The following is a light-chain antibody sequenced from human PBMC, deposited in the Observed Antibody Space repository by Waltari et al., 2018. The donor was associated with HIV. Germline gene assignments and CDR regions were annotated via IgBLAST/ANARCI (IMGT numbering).Light chain of an antibody. CDR3: CSYTKLTTHYVL. J-gene: IGLJ2*01. Sequence: QSALTPPASVSGSPGQSITIPCNGTTTDIGGYNYVSWYQRHPDKAPKPIIFGVSNRPSGISSRFSGSKSGNTASLTISGLQAEDEADYYCCSYTKLTTHYVLFGGGTKLTVL. CDR2: GVS. CDR1: TTDIGGYNY. V-gene: IGLV2-14*03.